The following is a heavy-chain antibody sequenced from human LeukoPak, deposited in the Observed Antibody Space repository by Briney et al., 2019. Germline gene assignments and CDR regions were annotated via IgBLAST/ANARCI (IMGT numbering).Heavy chain of an antibody. D-gene: IGHD5-18*01. V-gene: IGHV4-34*01. CDR3: ARGASGYSYGTNDY. J-gene: IGHJ4*02. CDR2: INHSGST. CDR1: GGSFSGYY. Sequence: PPETLSLTCAVYGGSFSGYYWSWIRQPPGKGLEWIGEINHSGSTNYNPSLKSRVTISVDTSKNQFSLKLSSVTAADTAVYYCARGASGYSYGTNDYWGQGTLVTVSS.